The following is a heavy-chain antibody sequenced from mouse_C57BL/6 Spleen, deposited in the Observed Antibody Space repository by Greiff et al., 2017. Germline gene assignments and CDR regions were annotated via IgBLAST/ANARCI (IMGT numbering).Heavy chain of an antibody. CDR3: ARSASYYAMDY. CDR1: GYAFSSSW. Sequence: QVQLKQSGPELVKPGASVKISCKASGYAFSSSWMNWVKQRPGKGLEWIGRIYPGDGDTNYNGKFKGKATLTADKSSSTAYMRLSSLTSEDSAVYFCARSASYYAMDYWGQGTSVTVSS. CDR2: IYPGDGDT. D-gene: IGHD6-1*01. V-gene: IGHV1-82*01. J-gene: IGHJ4*01.